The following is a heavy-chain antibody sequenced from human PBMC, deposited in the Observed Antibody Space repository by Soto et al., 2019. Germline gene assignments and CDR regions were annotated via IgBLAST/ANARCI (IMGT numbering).Heavy chain of an antibody. J-gene: IGHJ4*02. Sequence: GGSLRLSCAASGFTFSSYAMSWVRQAPGKGLEWVSAISASGGSTYYADSVKGRFTISRDSSKNTLYLQMNSLRAEDTAVYYCARADYSSSSQKDYWGQGTLVTVSS. V-gene: IGHV3-23*01. CDR1: GFTFSSYA. CDR3: ARADYSSSSQKDY. D-gene: IGHD6-6*01. CDR2: ISASGGST.